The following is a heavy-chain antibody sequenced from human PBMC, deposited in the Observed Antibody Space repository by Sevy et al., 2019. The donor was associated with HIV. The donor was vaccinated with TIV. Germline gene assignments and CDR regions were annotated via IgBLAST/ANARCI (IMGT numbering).Heavy chain of an antibody. V-gene: IGHV3-30-3*01. CDR1: GFTFSSYA. D-gene: IGHD3-3*01. J-gene: IGHJ6*02. Sequence: GGSLRLSCAASGFTFSSYAMHWVRQAPGKGLEWVAVISYDGSNKYYADSVKGRFTISRDNSKNTLYLQMNSLRAKDTAVYYCARSTYYDFWSGYHGIYYYYYGMDVWGQGTTVTVSS. CDR2: ISYDGSNK. CDR3: ARSTYYDFWSGYHGIYYYYYGMDV.